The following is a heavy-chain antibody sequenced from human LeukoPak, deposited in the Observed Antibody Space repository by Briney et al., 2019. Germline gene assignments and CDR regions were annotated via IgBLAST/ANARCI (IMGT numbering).Heavy chain of an antibody. CDR3: AKDSQWLRSKGYFDY. CDR1: VFTFDDYA. Sequence: PGRSLRLSCAASVFTFDDYAMHWVRQAPGKGLEWVSGISWNSGSIGYADSVKGRFTISRDNAKNSLYLQTNSLRAEDTALYYCAKDSQWLRSKGYFDYWGQGTLVTVSS. CDR2: ISWNSGSI. J-gene: IGHJ4*02. V-gene: IGHV3-9*01. D-gene: IGHD5-12*01.